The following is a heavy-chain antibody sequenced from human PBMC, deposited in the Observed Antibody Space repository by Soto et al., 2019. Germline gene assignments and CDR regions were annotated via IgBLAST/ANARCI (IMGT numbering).Heavy chain of an antibody. CDR2: IYNSGST. D-gene: IGHD5-12*01. V-gene: IGHV4-31*03. CDR1: GGSISSVGYY. Sequence: SETLSLTCTVSGGSISSVGYYWSWIRQHPGKGLEWIGYIYNSGSTHYNPSLKSRITMSVDTSKNQFSLKLSSVTVADTAVYFCARETVGTIDRWGQGTLVTVSS. CDR3: ARETVGTIDR. J-gene: IGHJ5*02.